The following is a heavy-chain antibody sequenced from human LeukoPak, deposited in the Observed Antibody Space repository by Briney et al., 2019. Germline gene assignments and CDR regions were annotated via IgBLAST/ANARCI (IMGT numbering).Heavy chain of an antibody. CDR3: ARGGPRGNGFDY. V-gene: IGHV1-2*02. J-gene: IGHJ4*02. Sequence: ASVKASCKASGYIFTGQFIHWVRQAPGQGLEWMAMYNPNSGDTTFSQRFQDRVTMTRDTSVNTAFMELRRLTSDDTAVYYCARGGPRGNGFDYWGQGTLVSVSS. CDR2: YNPNSGDT. D-gene: IGHD6-25*01. CDR1: GYIFTGQF.